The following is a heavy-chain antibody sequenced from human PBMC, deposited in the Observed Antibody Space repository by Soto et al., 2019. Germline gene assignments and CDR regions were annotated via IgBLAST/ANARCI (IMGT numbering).Heavy chain of an antibody. V-gene: IGHV1-69*13. J-gene: IGHJ6*02. Sequence: ASVKVSCKASGGTFSSYAISWVRQAPGQGLEWMGGIIPIFGTANYAQKFQGRVTITADESTSTAYMELSSLRSEDTAVYYCARDGSITGTTYYYYGMDVWAKGPRSPSP. D-gene: IGHD1-7*01. CDR2: IIPIFGTA. CDR3: ARDGSITGTTYYYYGMDV. CDR1: GGTFSSYA.